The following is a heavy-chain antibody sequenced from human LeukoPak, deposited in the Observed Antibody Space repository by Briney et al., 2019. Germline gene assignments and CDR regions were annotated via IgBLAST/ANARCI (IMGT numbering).Heavy chain of an antibody. D-gene: IGHD3-22*01. CDR3: ARGPPYDRFDY. J-gene: IGHJ4*02. CDR2: IDSGGSA. Sequence: GGSLRLSCAASGFTLSSNYMTWVRQAPGKGLEWVSLIDSGGSAFYADSMKGRFTISRDNSKNTLYLQMNSLRADDTAVYYCARGPPYDRFDYWGQGTLVTVSS. CDR1: GFTLSSNY. V-gene: IGHV3-53*01.